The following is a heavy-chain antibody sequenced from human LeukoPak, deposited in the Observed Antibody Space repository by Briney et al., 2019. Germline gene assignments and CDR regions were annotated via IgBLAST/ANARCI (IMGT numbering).Heavy chain of an antibody. V-gene: IGHV3-20*04. CDR2: INWNGGST. CDR3: ARRDIVVVPAAIFGAFDI. D-gene: IGHD2-2*02. CDR1: GFTFSNYW. J-gene: IGHJ3*02. Sequence: SGGSLRLSCAASGFTFSNYWMHWVRQAPGKGLEWVSGINWNGGSTGYADSVKGRFTISRDNAKNSLYLQMNSLRAEDTALYYCARRDIVVVPAAIFGAFDIWGQGTMVTVSS.